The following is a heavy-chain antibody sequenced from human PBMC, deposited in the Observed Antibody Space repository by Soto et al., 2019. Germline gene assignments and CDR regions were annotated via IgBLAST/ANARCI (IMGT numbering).Heavy chain of an antibody. CDR1: GGTFSSYA. CDR2: IIPIFGTA. V-gene: IGHV1-69*13. CDR3: ARTDGLDKYSSSLYGMDV. D-gene: IGHD6-13*01. J-gene: IGHJ6*02. Sequence: GASVKVSCKASGGTFSSYAISWVRQAPGQGLEWMGGIIPIFGTANYAQKFQGRVTITADESTSTAYMELSSLRSEDTAVYYCARTDGLDKYSSSLYGMDVWGQGTTVTVSS.